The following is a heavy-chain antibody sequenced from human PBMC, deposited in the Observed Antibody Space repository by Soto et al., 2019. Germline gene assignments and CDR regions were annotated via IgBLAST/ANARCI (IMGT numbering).Heavy chain of an antibody. V-gene: IGHV1-18*01. CDR3: ARGITLPTPLDY. D-gene: IGHD1-20*01. CDR2: ISAYNGNT. J-gene: IGHJ4*02. Sequence: ASVKRSCKASGYTFTSYGISWVRQAPGQGLEWMGWISAYNGNTNYAQKLQGRVTITRDTSASTAYMELSSLRSEDTAVYYCARGITLPTPLDYWGQGTLVTVSS. CDR1: GYTFTSYG.